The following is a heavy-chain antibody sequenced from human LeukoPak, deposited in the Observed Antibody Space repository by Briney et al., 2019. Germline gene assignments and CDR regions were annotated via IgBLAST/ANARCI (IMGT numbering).Heavy chain of an antibody. V-gene: IGHV3-23*01. D-gene: IGHD3-22*01. CDR1: GFAFSTYV. CDR3: AKRSLSYDSSGHLHYFDY. J-gene: IGHJ4*02. Sequence: GGPLRLSCAVSGFAFSTYVMRWVRQAPGKGLEGVSAISNGGGSTYYGDSVKGRFTISRDNSKNTLDLQMNSLRAEDTAIYYCAKRSLSYDSSGHLHYFDYWGQGTLVTVSS. CDR2: ISNGGGST.